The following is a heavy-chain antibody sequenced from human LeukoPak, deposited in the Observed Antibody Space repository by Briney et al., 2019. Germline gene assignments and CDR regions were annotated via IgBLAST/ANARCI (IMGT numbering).Heavy chain of an antibody. CDR1: GGTFSSYA. CDR2: IIPIFGTA. Sequence: ASVKVSCKASGGTFSSYAISWVRQAPGQGLEWMGGIIPIFGTANYAQKFQGRVTITADKSTSTAYMELSSLRSEDTAVYYCARDGSGDLPAYWGQGTLVTVSS. D-gene: IGHD4-17*01. CDR3: ARDGSGDLPAY. V-gene: IGHV1-69*06. J-gene: IGHJ4*02.